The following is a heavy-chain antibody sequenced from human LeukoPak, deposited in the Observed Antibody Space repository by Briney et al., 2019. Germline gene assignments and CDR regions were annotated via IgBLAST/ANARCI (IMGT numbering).Heavy chain of an antibody. CDR2: IIPIFGTA. J-gene: IGHJ4*02. V-gene: IGHV1-69*01. Sequence: SVKVACKASGGTFSSYAISCVRQAPGQGLEWMGGIIPIFGTANYAQKFQGRVTITADESTSTAYMELSSLRSEDTAVYYCARDLGSSGWYQRGLDYWGQGTLVTVSS. D-gene: IGHD6-19*01. CDR1: GGTFSSYA. CDR3: ARDLGSSGWYQRGLDY.